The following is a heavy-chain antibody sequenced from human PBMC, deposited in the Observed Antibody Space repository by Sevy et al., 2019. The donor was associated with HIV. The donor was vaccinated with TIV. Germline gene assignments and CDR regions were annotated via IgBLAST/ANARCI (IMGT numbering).Heavy chain of an antibody. V-gene: IGHV3-30*18. J-gene: IGHJ6*02. CDR2: ISYDGSDK. CDR3: ANSRGTYDGSSWLYYYYGMEV. Sequence: GGSLRLSCAASGFSFSRLGMHWVRQAPGKGLEWVAIISYDGSDKDYADSVKGRFTISRDNSKDTLYLQMNGLRLEDTAVYYCANSRGTYDGSSWLYYYYGMEVWGQGTTVTVSS. CDR1: GFSFSRLG. D-gene: IGHD6-13*01.